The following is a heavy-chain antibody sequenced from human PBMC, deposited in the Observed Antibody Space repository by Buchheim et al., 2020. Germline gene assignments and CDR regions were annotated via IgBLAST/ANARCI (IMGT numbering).Heavy chain of an antibody. CDR3: AKVGSLVRGIIINYFDY. Sequence: EVQLVESGGGLVQPGGSLRLSCAASGFTFSSYWMHWVRQAPGKGLVWVSIISGSAVNTYYADSVKGRFTISRDNSNNTLHLQMNSLRAEDTAIYYCAKVGSLVRGIIINYFDYWGQGTL. CDR1: GFTFSSYW. CDR2: ISGSAVNT. J-gene: IGHJ4*02. V-gene: IGHV3-23*04. D-gene: IGHD3-10*01.